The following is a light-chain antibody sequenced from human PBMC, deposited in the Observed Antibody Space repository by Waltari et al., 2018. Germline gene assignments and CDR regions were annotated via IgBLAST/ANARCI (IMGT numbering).Light chain of an antibody. CDR1: QSVGSSS. V-gene: IGKV3-20*01. CDR3: QQHGTLPAT. CDR2: RAS. Sequence: EIVLTQSPGTASLSPGERATLPCRASQSVGSSSLAWYQQKPGQAPRLVIYRASRRATGIPDRFSGSGSGTDFSLTISRLEPEDFAVYYCQQHGTLPATFGQGTKAEIK. J-gene: IGKJ1*01.